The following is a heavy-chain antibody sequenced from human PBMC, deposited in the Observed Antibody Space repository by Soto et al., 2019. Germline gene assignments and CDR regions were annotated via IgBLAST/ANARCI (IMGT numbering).Heavy chain of an antibody. Sequence: ASVKVSCKASGYSFSNHGFSWVRQAPGQGLEWMGWISVYNGNIHYAPKFQGRVTMTTDTSTSTAFMEVRSLRSDDTTVYYCARDSGGSIYDGMDVWGQGTTVTVS. CDR2: ISVYNGNI. J-gene: IGHJ6*02. CDR3: ARDSGGSIYDGMDV. CDR1: GYSFSNHG. V-gene: IGHV1-18*01. D-gene: IGHD3-16*01.